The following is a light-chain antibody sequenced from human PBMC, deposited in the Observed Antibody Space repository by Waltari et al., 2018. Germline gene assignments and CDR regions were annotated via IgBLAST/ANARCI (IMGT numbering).Light chain of an antibody. CDR1: QNIGSN. J-gene: IGKJ1*01. V-gene: IGKV3-15*01. CDR2: AAS. Sequence: IVMTQSPATLSVSPGERATLSCRASQNIGSNFAWYQQKPGRAPRLLIYAASTRATGIPARFSGGRSGTEFTLTISSLQSEDFAVYYCQHYNDWPRTFGQGTKVEIK. CDR3: QHYNDWPRT.